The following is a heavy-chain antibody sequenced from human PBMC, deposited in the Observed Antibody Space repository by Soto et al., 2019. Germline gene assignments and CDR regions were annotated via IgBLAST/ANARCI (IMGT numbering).Heavy chain of an antibody. D-gene: IGHD3-3*01. CDR3: ARATDFWSGYSVLWFDP. CDR2: IYYSGST. Sequence: SETLSLTCTVSGGSISSGGNYWSWIRQHPGKGLEWIGYIYYSGSTYYNPSLKSRVTISVDTSKNQFSLKLSSVTAADTAVYYCARATDFWSGYSVLWFDPWGQGTLVTVSS. CDR1: GGSISSGGNY. J-gene: IGHJ5*02. V-gene: IGHV4-31*03.